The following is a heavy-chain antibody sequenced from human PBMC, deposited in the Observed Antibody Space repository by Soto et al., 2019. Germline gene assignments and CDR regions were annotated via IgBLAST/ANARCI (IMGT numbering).Heavy chain of an antibody. Sequence: PRGSLRLSCAASGFTFSSYGMHWFRQAPGEGRGWVAVIWYDGSNKYYADSVKGRFTISRDNSKNTLYLQMNSLRAEDTAVYYCARGGYGDYAIRRAFDIWGQGTMVTVSS. V-gene: IGHV3-33*01. CDR3: ARGGYGDYAIRRAFDI. CDR1: GFTFSSYG. D-gene: IGHD4-17*01. J-gene: IGHJ3*02. CDR2: IWYDGSNK.